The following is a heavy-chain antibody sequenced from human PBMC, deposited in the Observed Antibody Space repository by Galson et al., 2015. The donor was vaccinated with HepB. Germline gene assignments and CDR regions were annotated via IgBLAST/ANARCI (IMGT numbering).Heavy chain of an antibody. D-gene: IGHD5-24*01. CDR2: IYHSGST. CDR1: GGSISNYY. Sequence: SETLSLTCTVSGGSISNYYWSWIRQPPGKGLEWIGYIYHSGSTNYNSSLKSRVSISLDTSKNQFSLNLRSVTAADTAIYYCTRHELDGYNFVLSVDIWGQGTMVTVSA. V-gene: IGHV4-59*08. J-gene: IGHJ3*02. CDR3: TRHELDGYNFVLSVDI.